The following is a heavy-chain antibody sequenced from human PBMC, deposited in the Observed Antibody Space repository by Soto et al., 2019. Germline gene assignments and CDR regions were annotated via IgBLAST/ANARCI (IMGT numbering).Heavy chain of an antibody. CDR1: GGSISSGDYY. Sequence: SETLSLTCTVSGGSISSGDYYWSWIRQPPGKGLEWIGYIYYSGGTYYNPSLKSRVTISVDTSKNQFSLKLSSVTAADTAVYYCARTPAMGRGVLDIWGQGTMVTVSS. D-gene: IGHD3-10*01. CDR3: ARTPAMGRGVLDI. V-gene: IGHV4-30-4*01. CDR2: IYYSGGT. J-gene: IGHJ3*02.